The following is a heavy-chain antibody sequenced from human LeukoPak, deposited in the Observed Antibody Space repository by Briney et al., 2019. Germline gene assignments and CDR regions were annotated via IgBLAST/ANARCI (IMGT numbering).Heavy chain of an antibody. CDR1: GGTSSTYT. V-gene: IGHV1-69*05. Sequence: ASVKVSCKASGGTSSTYTITWVRQAPGQGLEWMGGIIPIFRTPNYAQKFQGRVTITTDESTSTAYMELSSLKSEDTAIYYCARVDRYYFYLDVWGKGTAVTDSS. J-gene: IGHJ6*03. CDR3: ARVDRYYFYLDV. CDR2: IIPIFRTP.